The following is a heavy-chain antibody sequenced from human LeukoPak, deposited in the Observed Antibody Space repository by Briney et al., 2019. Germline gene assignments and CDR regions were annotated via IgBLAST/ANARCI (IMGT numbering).Heavy chain of an antibody. V-gene: IGHV4-39*07. CDR1: GGSISSSSYY. D-gene: IGHD3-10*01. J-gene: IGHJ5*02. Sequence: SETLSLTCTVSGGSISSSSYYWGWIRQPPGKGLEWIGSIYYSGSTNYNPSLKSRFTISVDKSKNQFSLKLSSVTAADTAVYYCARDGMYYYGLGRRGWFDPWGQGTLVTVSS. CDR3: ARDGMYYYGLGRRGWFDP. CDR2: IYYSGST.